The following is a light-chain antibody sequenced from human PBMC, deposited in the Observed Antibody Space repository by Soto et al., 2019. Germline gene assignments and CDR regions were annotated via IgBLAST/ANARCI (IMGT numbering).Light chain of an antibody. V-gene: IGKV3-15*01. Sequence: DIVLTQSPGTLSLSPGERATLSCRASQSVSSSYLAWYQQKPGQAPRLLIYGASTRATGIPARFSGSGSGTEFTLTISGLQSEDFAVYYCQQYYIWPPWTFGQGTKVDIK. J-gene: IGKJ1*01. CDR2: GAS. CDR3: QQYYIWPPWT. CDR1: QSVSSSY.